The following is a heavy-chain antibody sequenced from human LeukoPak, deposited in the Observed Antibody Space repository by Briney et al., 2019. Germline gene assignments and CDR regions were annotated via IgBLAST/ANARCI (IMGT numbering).Heavy chain of an antibody. Sequence: GGSLRLSCAASGFTFSSYSMNWVRQAPGKGLEWVSSISSSSSYIYYADSLKGRFTISRDNAKNSLYLQINSLRADDTAVYYCAGTAMLKGYYYYYMDVWGKGTTVTVSS. D-gene: IGHD5-18*01. CDR3: AGTAMLKGYYYYYMDV. J-gene: IGHJ6*03. CDR2: ISSSSSYI. CDR1: GFTFSSYS. V-gene: IGHV3-21*01.